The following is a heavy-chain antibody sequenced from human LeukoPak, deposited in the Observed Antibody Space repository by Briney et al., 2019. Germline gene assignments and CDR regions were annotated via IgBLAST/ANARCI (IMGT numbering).Heavy chain of an antibody. D-gene: IGHD3-10*01. V-gene: IGHV3-48*03. Sequence: PGGSLRLSCAASGFTFSSYEMNWVRQAPGKGLEWVSYISSSGSTISYADSVKGRFTISRDNAKNSLYLQMNSVRAEDTAVDYCARDAMVRGVISRWDYWGQGTLVTVSS. CDR1: GFTFSSYE. CDR3: ARDAMVRGVISRWDY. CDR2: ISSSGSTI. J-gene: IGHJ4*02.